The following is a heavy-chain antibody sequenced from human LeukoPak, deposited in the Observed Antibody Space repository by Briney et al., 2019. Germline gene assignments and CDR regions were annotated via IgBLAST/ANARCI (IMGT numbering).Heavy chain of an antibody. J-gene: IGHJ6*03. Sequence: PGGSLRLSCAASGFTFSNYATNWVRQAPGKGLEWVSGISGSGGSTYYADSVKGRFTISRDNSENTLFLQMNSLRAEDTALYYCAKGTSPQYYYSMDVWGKGTTVTVSS. CDR1: GFTFSNYA. D-gene: IGHD2-2*01. CDR3: AKGTSPQYYYSMDV. CDR2: ISGSGGST. V-gene: IGHV3-23*01.